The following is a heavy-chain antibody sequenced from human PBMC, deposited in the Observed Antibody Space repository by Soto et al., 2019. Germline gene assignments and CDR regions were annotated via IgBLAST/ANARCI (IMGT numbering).Heavy chain of an antibody. Sequence: SETLSLTCTVSGGSISSYYWSWIRQPPGKGLEWIGYIYYSGSTNYNPSLKSRVTISVDTSKNQFSLKLSSVTAADTAVYYCARHPITGYYFDYWGQGTLVTVSS. D-gene: IGHD1-20*01. V-gene: IGHV4-59*08. CDR3: ARHPITGYYFDY. CDR1: GGSISSYY. J-gene: IGHJ4*02. CDR2: IYYSGST.